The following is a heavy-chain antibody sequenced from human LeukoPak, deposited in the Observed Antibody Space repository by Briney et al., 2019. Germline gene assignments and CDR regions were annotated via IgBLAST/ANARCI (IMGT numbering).Heavy chain of an antibody. Sequence: GESLKISCKGSGYSFTSYWIGWVRQMPGKGLEWMGIIYPGDSDTRYSPPFQGQVTISADKSISTAYLQWSSLKASDTAMYYCARALSRYCTNGVCLDWFDPWGQGTLVTVSS. V-gene: IGHV5-51*01. CDR1: GYSFTSYW. D-gene: IGHD2-8*01. CDR2: IYPGDSDT. CDR3: ARALSRYCTNGVCLDWFDP. J-gene: IGHJ5*02.